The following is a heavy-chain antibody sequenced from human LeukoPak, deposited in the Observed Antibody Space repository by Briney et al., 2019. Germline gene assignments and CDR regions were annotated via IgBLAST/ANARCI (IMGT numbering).Heavy chain of an antibody. CDR2: IYSGGST. J-gene: IGHJ3*02. D-gene: IGHD3-22*01. CDR3: ARDWHHYDSSGYGIWSAFDI. CDR1: GFTVSSNY. Sequence: PGGSLRLSCAASGFTVSSNYMSWVRQAPGKGLEWVSVIYSGGSTYNADSMKGRFTISRDNSKNTLYLQMNSLRAEDTAVYYCARDWHHYDSSGYGIWSAFDIWGQGTMVTVSS. V-gene: IGHV3-66*01.